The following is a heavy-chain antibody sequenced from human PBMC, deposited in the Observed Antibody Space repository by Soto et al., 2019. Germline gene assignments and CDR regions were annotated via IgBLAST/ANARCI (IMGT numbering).Heavy chain of an antibody. CDR2: ISYDGSNK. CDR1: GFTFSSYC. Sequence: GGSLRLSCAASGFTFSSYCMHWVRQAPGKGLEWVAVISYDGSNKYYADSVKGRFTISRDNSKNTLYLQMNSLRAEDTAVYYCAKEIEMATTPGFDYWGQGTLVTVSS. CDR3: AKEIEMATTPGFDY. D-gene: IGHD5-12*01. V-gene: IGHV3-30*18. J-gene: IGHJ4*02.